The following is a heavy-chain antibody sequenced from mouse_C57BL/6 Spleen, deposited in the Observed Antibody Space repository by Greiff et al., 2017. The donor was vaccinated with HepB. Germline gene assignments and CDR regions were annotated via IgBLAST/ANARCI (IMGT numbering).Heavy chain of an antibody. CDR2: IRSKSNNYAT. D-gene: IGHD2-3*01. V-gene: IGHV10-1*01. CDR3: VRQLDGCYGAMDY. CDR1: GFSFNTYA. J-gene: IGHJ4*01. Sequence: EVQLVESGGGLVQPKGSLKLSCAASGFSFNTYAMNWVRQAPGKGLEWVARIRSKSNNYATYYAASVKDRFTISRDDSESMLYLQMNNLKTEDTAMYYCVRQLDGCYGAMDYWGQGTSVTVSS.